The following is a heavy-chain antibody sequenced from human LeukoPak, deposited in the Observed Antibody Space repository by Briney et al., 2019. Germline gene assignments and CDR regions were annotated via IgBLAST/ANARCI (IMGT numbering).Heavy chain of an antibody. J-gene: IGHJ6*02. CDR1: GFTFSTYD. CDR3: TRIGGYSQYGMDV. V-gene: IGHV3-23*01. D-gene: IGHD5-18*01. Sequence: GGSLRLSCADSGFTFSTYDMTWVRQAPGKGLEWVSGISGSGDSTYYADSVKGRFTISRDNSKNTAYLQMNSLETEDTAVYYCTRIGGYSQYGMDVWGQGTTVTVSS. CDR2: ISGSGDST.